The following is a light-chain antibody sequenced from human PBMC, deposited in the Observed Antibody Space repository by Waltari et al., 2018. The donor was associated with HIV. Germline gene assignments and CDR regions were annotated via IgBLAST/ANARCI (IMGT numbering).Light chain of an antibody. Sequence: SSELTQDPAVSVALGQTVSITCQGDSLKNYYANWYHQKPGQAPVLVIYAKINRPLGIPDRFSGSGSGNTASLTITGAQAEDEGDYYCHSRDSSGNHLFGGGTKVTVL. CDR2: AKI. CDR1: SLKNYY. J-gene: IGLJ2*01. V-gene: IGLV3-19*01. CDR3: HSRDSSGNHL.